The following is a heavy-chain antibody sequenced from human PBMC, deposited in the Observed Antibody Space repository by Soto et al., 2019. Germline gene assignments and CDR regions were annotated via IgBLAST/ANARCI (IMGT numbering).Heavy chain of an antibody. CDR1: GVSCNRYG. J-gene: IGHJ4*02. V-gene: IGHV1-69*09. Sequence: QVQLQQSGAEVKRPGSSVKVSCKASGVSCNRYGFAWVRQAPGQRLWWLGKIPPALHLTNYAQSLPCSVTFTADTSTSTLYLELTRMTSKDTAVYYCAWMKMARLDHWGQGTLVTVSS. CDR3: AWMKMARLDH. CDR2: IPPALHLT. D-gene: IGHD2-2*03.